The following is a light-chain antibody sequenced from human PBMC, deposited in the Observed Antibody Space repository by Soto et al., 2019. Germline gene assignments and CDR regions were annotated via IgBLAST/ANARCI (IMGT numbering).Light chain of an antibody. CDR1: QDISNY. CDR3: QQYDNLPSYT. Sequence: DIQMSQSPSSLSASVGARVTITCQASQDISNYLNWYQHKPGKAPKLLIFRASNLETGVPSRFSGGGSGTQFTFTISTLQPEDFATYYCQQYDNLPSYTFGPGTKLEIK. J-gene: IGKJ2*01. V-gene: IGKV1-33*01. CDR2: RAS.